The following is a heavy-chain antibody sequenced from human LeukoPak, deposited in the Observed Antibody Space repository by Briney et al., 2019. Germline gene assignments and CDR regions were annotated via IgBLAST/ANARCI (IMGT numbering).Heavy chain of an antibody. Sequence: GGSLRLSCAASGFTFSSYAMSWVRQAPGKGLEWVSAIGGSGGSTYYADSVKGRFTISRDNSKNTLYLQMNSLRAEDTAVYYCAKDGYDYYYYYMDVWGKGTTVTVSS. CDR2: IGGSGGST. V-gene: IGHV3-23*01. CDR1: GFTFSSYA. CDR3: AKDGYDYYYYYMDV. J-gene: IGHJ6*03. D-gene: IGHD1-1*01.